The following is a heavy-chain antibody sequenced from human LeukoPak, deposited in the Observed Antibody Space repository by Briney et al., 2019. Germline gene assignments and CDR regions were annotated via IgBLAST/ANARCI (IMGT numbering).Heavy chain of an antibody. V-gene: IGHV4-31*03. CDR1: GGSISRGGNY. D-gene: IGHD3-16*02. CDR2: IYHSGTT. J-gene: IGHJ4*02. CDR3: ARSSSRYFDY. Sequence: SETLSLTCTVSGGSISRGGNYWSWIRQHPGKGLEWIGYIYHSGTTFYNPSLKSRVSISVDTSKDQFSLNLSSVTAADTAVYFCARSSSRYFDYWGQGTLVIVSS.